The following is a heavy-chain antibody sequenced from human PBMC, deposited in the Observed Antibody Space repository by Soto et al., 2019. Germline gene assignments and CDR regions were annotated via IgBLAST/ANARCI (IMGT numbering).Heavy chain of an antibody. Sequence: ASVKVSCKTSGDTFTNFGLSWVRQAPGQGLEWMGWIATYNSNKNYAQKFQGRLTLTTDTSTSTGYMELKSLEYDDTAIYYCARVLRGVVNWFDPWGQGTLVTVSS. CDR1: GDTFTNFG. J-gene: IGHJ5*02. V-gene: IGHV1-18*01. CDR2: IATYNSNK. CDR3: ARVLRGVVNWFDP. D-gene: IGHD3-10*01.